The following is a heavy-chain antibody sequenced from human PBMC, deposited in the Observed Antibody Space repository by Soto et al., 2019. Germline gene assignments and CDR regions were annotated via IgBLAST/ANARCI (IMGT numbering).Heavy chain of an antibody. J-gene: IGHJ5*02. Sequence: SETLSLTCGVYGGSFSGYQWNWIRQSPGQGLEWIGEINHSGTTKYNPSLESRINLSVDTSKKQFSLKMFSVTAADTAIYYCARGWRFDPWGQGAQVTVSS. CDR2: INHSGTT. CDR3: ARGWRFDP. D-gene: IGHD1-1*01. CDR1: GGSFSGYQ. V-gene: IGHV4-34*01.